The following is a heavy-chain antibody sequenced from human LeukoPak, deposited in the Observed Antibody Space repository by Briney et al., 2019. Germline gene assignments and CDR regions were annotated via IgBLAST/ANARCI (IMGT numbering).Heavy chain of an antibody. CDR1: GYTFTVYY. J-gene: IGHJ5*02. V-gene: IGHV1-2*05. CDR2: INPNSDGI. CDR3: ARDTTMITYWFDP. D-gene: IGHD3-16*01. Sequence: ASVKDSCKASGYTFTVYYMHWVRQAPGQRLEWMGRINPNSDGINYAQKPQGRVTMTRDTSVSTADMELNRLRSDDTGVYCCARDTTMITYWFDPWGQGTLVTVSS.